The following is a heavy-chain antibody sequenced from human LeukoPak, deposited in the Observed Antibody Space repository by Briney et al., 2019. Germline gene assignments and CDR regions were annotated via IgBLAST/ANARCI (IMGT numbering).Heavy chain of an antibody. J-gene: IGHJ4*02. Sequence: SETLSLTCAVSGGSLSAYDWTWIRQPPGKGLEWIGEINHSGSANYNPSLKSRVTISLDTSKNQFSLKLSSVTAADTAVYYCARGQGTVTTHWGQGTLVTVSS. V-gene: IGHV4-34*01. CDR1: GGSLSAYD. D-gene: IGHD4-17*01. CDR3: ARGQGTVTTH. CDR2: INHSGSA.